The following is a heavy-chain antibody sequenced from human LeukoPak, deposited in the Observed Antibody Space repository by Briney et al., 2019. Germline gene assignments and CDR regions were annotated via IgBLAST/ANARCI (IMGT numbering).Heavy chain of an antibody. D-gene: IGHD6-19*01. V-gene: IGHV1-69*05. CDR3: ARTRGRKNNSGWQGLTPVPPFDP. J-gene: IGHJ5*02. CDR1: GGTFSSYA. CDR2: IIPIFGTA. Sequence: GASVKVSCKASGGTFSSYAISWVRQAPGQGLEWMGGIIPIFGTANYAQKFQGRVTMTRDTSTSTVYMELSSLRSEDTAVYYCARTRGRKNNSGWQGLTPVPPFDPWGQGTLVTVSS.